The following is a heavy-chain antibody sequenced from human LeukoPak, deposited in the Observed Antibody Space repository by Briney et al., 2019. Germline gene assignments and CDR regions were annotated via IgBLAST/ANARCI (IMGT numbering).Heavy chain of an antibody. V-gene: IGHV4-59*01. CDR3: ARDTVVVVPAAISHAFDI. CDR2: IYYSGST. Sequence: PSETLSLTCTVSGGSISSYYWSWIRQPPGKGLEWIGYIYYSGSTNYNPSLKSRVTISVDTSKNQFSLKLSSVTAADTAVYYCARDTVVVVPAAISHAFDIWGQGTMVTVSS. CDR1: GGSISSYY. D-gene: IGHD2-2*01. J-gene: IGHJ3*02.